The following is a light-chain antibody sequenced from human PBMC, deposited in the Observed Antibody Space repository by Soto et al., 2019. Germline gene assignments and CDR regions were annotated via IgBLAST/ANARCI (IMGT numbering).Light chain of an antibody. CDR2: DNS. V-gene: IGLV1-51*01. CDR3: GTWDSSLSVVV. CDR1: TSNIGNHY. Sequence: QSVLTQPPSVSAAPGQKVTISCSGSTSNIGNHYVSWYQQLPGTAPKLLIYDNSERPSGILDRFSGSKSGTSATLGITGLQTGDEADYYCGTWDSSLSVVVFGGGTKLTVL. J-gene: IGLJ3*02.